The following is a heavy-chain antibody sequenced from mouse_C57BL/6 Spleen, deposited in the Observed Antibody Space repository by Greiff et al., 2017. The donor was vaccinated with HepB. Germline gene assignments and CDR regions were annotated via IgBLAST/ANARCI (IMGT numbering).Heavy chain of an antibody. Sequence: EVKLVESGPGLVKPSQSLSLTCSVTGYSITSGYYWNWIRQFPGNKLEWMGYISYDGSNNYNPSLKNRISITRDTSKNQFFLKLNSVTTEDTATYYCARATTAWYFDVWGTGTTVTVSS. J-gene: IGHJ1*03. CDR1: GYSITSGYY. CDR3: ARATTAWYFDV. D-gene: IGHD1-2*01. V-gene: IGHV3-6*01. CDR2: ISYDGSN.